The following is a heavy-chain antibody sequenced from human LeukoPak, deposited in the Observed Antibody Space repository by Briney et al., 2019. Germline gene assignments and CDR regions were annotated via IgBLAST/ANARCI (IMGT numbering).Heavy chain of an antibody. CDR1: GYTFTSYD. CDR3: ARGNGNLGELLDY. CDR2: MNPNSGNT. D-gene: IGHD1-26*01. J-gene: IGHJ4*02. V-gene: IGHV1-8*01. Sequence: ASVKVSCKASGYTFTSYDINWVRQATGKGLEWMGWMNPNSGNTGYAQKFQGRVTMTRNTSISTAYMELSSMRSEDTAVYYCARGNGNLGELLDYWGQGTLVTVSS.